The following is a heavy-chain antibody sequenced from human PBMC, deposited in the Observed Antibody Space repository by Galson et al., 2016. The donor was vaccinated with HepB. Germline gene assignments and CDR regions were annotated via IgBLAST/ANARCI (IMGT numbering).Heavy chain of an antibody. J-gene: IGHJ4*02. Sequence: SETLSLTCSVSGGPISGYYWSWVRQPPGKGLEWIGYTYSNGDTNYNPSLYSRVTISVDTSKNHFSLSLRSVTPADTAVYYCARDSAARFDYWGQGVLVTVSS. CDR2: TYSNGDT. CDR3: ARDSAARFDY. V-gene: IGHV4-59*01. D-gene: IGHD6-6*01. CDR1: GGPISGYY.